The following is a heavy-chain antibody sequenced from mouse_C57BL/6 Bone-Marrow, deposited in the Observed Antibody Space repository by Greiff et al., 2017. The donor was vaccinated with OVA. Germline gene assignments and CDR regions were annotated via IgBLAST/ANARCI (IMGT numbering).Heavy chain of an antibody. CDR2: IHPSDSDT. CDR1: GYTFTSYW. V-gene: IGHV1-74*01. J-gene: IGHJ4*01. D-gene: IGHD2-3*01. Sequence: QVQLQQPGAELVKPGASVKVSCKASGYTFTSYWMHWVKQRPGQGLEWIGRIHPSDSDTNYNQKFKGKATLTVDKSSSTAYMQLSSLTSEDSAVYYCAIIGYYLYYYAMDYWGQGTSVTVSS. CDR3: AIIGYYLYYYAMDY.